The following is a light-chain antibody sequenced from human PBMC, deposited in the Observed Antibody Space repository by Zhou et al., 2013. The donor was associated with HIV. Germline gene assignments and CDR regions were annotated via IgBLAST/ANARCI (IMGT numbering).Light chain of an antibody. Sequence: DIVLTQSPGTLSLSPGEGATLSCRASHTISANYLAWYQQKPGQAPRLLVYGASTRATGIPDRFTGSGSGTDFTLTFTTLGPEDFAVYYCQQYANSPQTFGQGTKVEIK. CDR3: QQYANSPQT. J-gene: IGKJ2*01. V-gene: IGKV3-20*01. CDR2: GAS. CDR1: HTISANY.